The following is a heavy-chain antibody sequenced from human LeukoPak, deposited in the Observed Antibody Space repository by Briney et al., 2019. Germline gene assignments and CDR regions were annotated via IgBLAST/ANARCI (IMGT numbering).Heavy chain of an antibody. Sequence: GGSLRLSCAASGFTFSSYSMNWVRQAPGKGLEWVSSISGSSSYIYYADSVKGRFTISRDNAKNSLYLQMNSLRAEDTAVYYCARVGDQDYWDQGTLVTVSS. CDR3: ARVGDQDY. CDR1: GFTFSSYS. V-gene: IGHV3-21*01. CDR2: ISGSSSYI. D-gene: IGHD2-2*01. J-gene: IGHJ4*02.